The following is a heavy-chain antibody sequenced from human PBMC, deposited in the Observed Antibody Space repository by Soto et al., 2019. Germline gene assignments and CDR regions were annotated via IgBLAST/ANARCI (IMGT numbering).Heavy chain of an antibody. Sequence: PGGSLRLFCAASGFTFSSYGMHWVRQAPGKGLEWVAVISYDGSNKYYADSVKGRFTISRDNSKNTLYLQMNSLRAEDTPVYYCAKDKDAAPDYWGQGTLVTVS. CDR1: GFTFSSYG. D-gene: IGHD6-25*01. CDR2: ISYDGSNK. CDR3: AKDKDAAPDY. V-gene: IGHV3-30*18. J-gene: IGHJ4*02.